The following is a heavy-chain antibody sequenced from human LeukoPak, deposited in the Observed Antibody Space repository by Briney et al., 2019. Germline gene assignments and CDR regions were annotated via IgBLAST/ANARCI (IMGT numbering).Heavy chain of an antibody. CDR3: ARELSINAFDI. D-gene: IGHD2/OR15-2a*01. J-gene: IGHJ3*02. Sequence: SETLSLTCTVSGGSISSYYWSWIRQPPGKRLEWIGYIYYSGTTNYNPSLKSRVTISVDTSKNQFSLKLTSVTAADTAAYYCARELSINAFDIWGPGTLVTVSS. CDR1: GGSISSYY. CDR2: IYYSGTT. V-gene: IGHV4-59*12.